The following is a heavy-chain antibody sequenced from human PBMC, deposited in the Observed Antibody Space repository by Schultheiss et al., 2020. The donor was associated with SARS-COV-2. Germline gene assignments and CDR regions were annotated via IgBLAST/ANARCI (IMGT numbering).Heavy chain of an antibody. J-gene: IGHJ4*02. CDR3: ARDRNYGGNCFDY. V-gene: IGHV3-33*08. CDR1: GFTFSNAW. D-gene: IGHD4-23*01. CDR2: IWSDGSYK. Sequence: GGSLRLSCAASGFTFSNAWMSWVRQAPGKGLEWVSIIWSDGSYKYYADSVKGRFTISRDNSKNTLYLQMNSLRAEDTAVYYCARDRNYGGNCFDYWGQGTLVTVSS.